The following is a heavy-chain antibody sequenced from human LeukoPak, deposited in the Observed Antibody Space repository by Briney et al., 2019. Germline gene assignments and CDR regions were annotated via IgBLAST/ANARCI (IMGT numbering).Heavy chain of an antibody. J-gene: IGHJ4*02. CDR2: ISWNSGDI. CDR1: TFTFSNYA. CDR3: AKDPGNTWYYFDS. Sequence: GGSLRLSCAASTFTFSNYAMHWVRQTPGKGLEWVAGISWNSGDIVYAGSVKGRFTISRDNAKNSLYLQMNSLRVEDTALYYCAKDPGNTWYYFDSWGQGTLVTVSS. V-gene: IGHV3-9*01. D-gene: IGHD1/OR15-1a*01.